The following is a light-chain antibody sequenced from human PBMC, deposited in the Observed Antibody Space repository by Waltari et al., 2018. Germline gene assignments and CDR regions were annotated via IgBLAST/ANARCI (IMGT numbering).Light chain of an antibody. Sequence: DIQMTQSPSPLSASVGDSVHITCRASQSISSLLAWYQQKPGKAPKLLIYKASSLESGVPSRFSGSGSRTEFTLTISSLQPDDFATYYCQQYNTYWTFGQGTKVEIK. CDR1: QSISSL. V-gene: IGKV1-5*03. CDR3: QQYNTYWT. J-gene: IGKJ1*01. CDR2: KAS.